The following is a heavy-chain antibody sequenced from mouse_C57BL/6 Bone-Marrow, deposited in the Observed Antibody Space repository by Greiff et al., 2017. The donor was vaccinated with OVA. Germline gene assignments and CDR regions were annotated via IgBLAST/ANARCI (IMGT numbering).Heavy chain of an antibody. Sequence: VQLQQSGPGLVQPSQSLSIPCTVSGFSLTSYGVHWVRQSPGKGLEWLGVIWRGGSTDYNAAFISRLSISKDNSKSQVFFKMNSLQADDTAIYYCARGFAYWGQGTLVTVSA. V-gene: IGHV2-2*01. CDR3: ARGFAY. J-gene: IGHJ3*01. CDR2: IWRGGST. CDR1: GFSLTSYG.